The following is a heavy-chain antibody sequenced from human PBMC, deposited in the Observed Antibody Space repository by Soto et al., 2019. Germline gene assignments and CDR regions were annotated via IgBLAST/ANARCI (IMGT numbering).Heavy chain of an antibody. J-gene: IGHJ4*02. CDR3: TRHRGYSSGYWGKDF. CDR1: GGAFGSYA. D-gene: IGHD5-12*01. V-gene: IGHV1-69*01. Sequence: QVQLVQSGAEVKKPGSSVKVSCKASGGAFGSYAINWVRQAPVQGLEWMGGIIPMFDTTNYAQRFQGRVTVTAAESTSTVYLELTRLRSEDTAMYYCTRHRGYSSGYWGKDFWGQGTLVTVSS. CDR2: IIPMFDTT.